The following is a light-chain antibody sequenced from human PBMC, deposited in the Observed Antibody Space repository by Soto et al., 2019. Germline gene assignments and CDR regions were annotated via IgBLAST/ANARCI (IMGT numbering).Light chain of an antibody. CDR1: SSNIGSNT. Sequence: QAVVTQPPSASGTPGQRVTISCSGSSSNIGSNTVNWYQQLPGTAPKLLIDSNKQRPSGVPDRFSGSKSGTSASLAISGLQSADESDYYCAAWDDSLNGVVFGGGTKLTVL. CDR3: AAWDDSLNGVV. CDR2: SNK. J-gene: IGLJ2*01. V-gene: IGLV1-44*01.